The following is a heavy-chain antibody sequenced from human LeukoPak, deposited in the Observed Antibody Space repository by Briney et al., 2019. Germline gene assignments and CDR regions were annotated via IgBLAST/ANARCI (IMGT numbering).Heavy chain of an antibody. V-gene: IGHV1-46*01. CDR3: ARFPNTAMVMGLEYYYYGMDV. CDR2: INPSGGSI. J-gene: IGHJ6*02. D-gene: IGHD5-18*01. Sequence: GASVKVSCKASGYTFTSYYMHWVRQAPGQGLEWMGIINPSGGSISYAQKFQGRVTMTRDTSTSTVYMELSSLRSEDTAVYYCARFPNTAMVMGLEYYYYGMDVWGQGTMVTVSS. CDR1: GYTFTSYY.